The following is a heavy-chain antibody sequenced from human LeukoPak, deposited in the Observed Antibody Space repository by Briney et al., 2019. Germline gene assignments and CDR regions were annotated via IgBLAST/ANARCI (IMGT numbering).Heavy chain of an antibody. J-gene: IGHJ4*02. Sequence: SETLSLTCTVSGGSISSSSYYWGWIRQPPGKGLEWIGSIYYSGSTYYNPSLKSRVTISVDTSKNQFSLKLSSVTAADTAVYYCARHCDFLDANYFDYWGQGTLVTVSS. CDR3: ARHCDFLDANYFDY. V-gene: IGHV4-39*07. CDR2: IYYSGST. D-gene: IGHD3-3*01. CDR1: GGSISSSSYY.